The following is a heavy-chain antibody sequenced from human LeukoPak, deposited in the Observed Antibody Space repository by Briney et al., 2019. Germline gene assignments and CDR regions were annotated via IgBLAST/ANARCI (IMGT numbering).Heavy chain of an antibody. J-gene: IGHJ4*02. CDR1: GGSISSYY. V-gene: IGHV4-34*01. Sequence: SETLSLTCTVSGGSISSYYWSWIRQPPGKGLEWIGEINHSGSTNYNPSLKSRVTISVDTSKNQFSLKLSSVTAADTAVYYCARGHNTYYGSAPLGYWGQGTLVTVSS. CDR3: ARGHNTYYGSAPLGY. CDR2: INHSGST. D-gene: IGHD3-10*01.